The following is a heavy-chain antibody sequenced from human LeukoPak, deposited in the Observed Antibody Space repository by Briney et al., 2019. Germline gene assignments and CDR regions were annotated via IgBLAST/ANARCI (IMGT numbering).Heavy chain of an antibody. J-gene: IGHJ4*02. Sequence: GGSLRLSCSASGFTFSNFPMHWVRQAQGKGLGYVSAVSSDGGSTYYADSVRGRFTISRDNSKNTLSLQMGSLRAEDTAAYYCVKAILFGSVSYYADWGQGTLVTVSS. D-gene: IGHD3-22*01. CDR2: VSSDGGST. CDR1: GFTFSNFP. CDR3: VKAILFGSVSYYAD. V-gene: IGHV3-64D*09.